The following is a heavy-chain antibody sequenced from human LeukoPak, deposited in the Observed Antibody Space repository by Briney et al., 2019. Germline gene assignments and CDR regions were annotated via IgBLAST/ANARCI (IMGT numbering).Heavy chain of an antibody. Sequence: SETLSLTCTVSGGSINSYWSWIRQPAGKGLEWIGRISGSGTITYNPALQGRLSISIDTSKNQFSLKLMSVTAADTAVYYCARDSGTTGEVKFDPWGQGTPVTVSS. CDR2: ISGSGTI. CDR1: GGSINSY. D-gene: IGHD3-10*01. J-gene: IGHJ5*02. CDR3: ARDSGTTGEVKFDP. V-gene: IGHV4-4*07.